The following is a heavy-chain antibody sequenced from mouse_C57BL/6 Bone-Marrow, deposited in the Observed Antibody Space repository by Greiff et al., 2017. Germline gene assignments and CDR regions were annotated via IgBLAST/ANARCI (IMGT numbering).Heavy chain of an antibody. D-gene: IGHD3-2*02. CDR2: IYPRSGHT. J-gene: IGHJ4*01. CDR3: ARVSSGYLYAMDY. Sequence: VQLQQSGAELARPGASVKLSCKASGYTFTSYGISWVKQRTGPGLEWIGEIYPRSGHTYYNEKFKGKATLTADKSSSTAYMELRSLTSEDSAVYFCARVSSGYLYAMDYWGQGTSVTVSS. CDR1: GYTFTSYG. V-gene: IGHV1-81*01.